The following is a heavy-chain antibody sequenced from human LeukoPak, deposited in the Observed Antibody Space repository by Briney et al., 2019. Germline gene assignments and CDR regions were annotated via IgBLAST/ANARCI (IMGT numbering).Heavy chain of an antibody. CDR2: INAGNGNT. D-gene: IGHD3-10*01. CDR3: ARDGITMVRGVYYYYGMDV. Sequence: ASVKVSCKASGYAFTSYAMHWVRQAPGQRLEWMGWINAGNGNTKYSQKFQGRVTITRDTSASTAYMELSSLRSEDTAVYCCARDGITMVRGVYYYYGMDVWGQGTTVTVSS. CDR1: GYAFTSYA. V-gene: IGHV1-3*01. J-gene: IGHJ6*02.